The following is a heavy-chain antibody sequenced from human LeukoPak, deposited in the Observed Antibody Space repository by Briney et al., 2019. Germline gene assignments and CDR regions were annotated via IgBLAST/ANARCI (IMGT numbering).Heavy chain of an antibody. V-gene: IGHV1-2*02. Sequence: ASVKVSCKASGYTFTVYYIHWLRQAPGQSLEWMGWVIPNSGGTNYAQNFQGRVTMTRDASISTAYMELSSLTYDDTAIYYCARGVLLQGRGAFDIWGQGSMVTVPS. CDR3: ARGVLLQGRGAFDI. CDR1: GYTFTVYY. D-gene: IGHD2-21*02. CDR2: VIPNSGGT. J-gene: IGHJ3*02.